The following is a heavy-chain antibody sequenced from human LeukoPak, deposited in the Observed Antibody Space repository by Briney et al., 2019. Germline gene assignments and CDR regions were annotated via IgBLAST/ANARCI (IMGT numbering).Heavy chain of an antibody. CDR1: GGSISSSSYY. J-gene: IGHJ4*02. D-gene: IGHD6-13*01. CDR3: ARGVIAAGGNDFDY. CDR2: IYNSGST. V-gene: IGHV4-39*07. Sequence: PSETLSLTCTVSGGSISSSSYYWGWIRQSPGRGLERIGYIYNSGSTYYNPSLKSRVTMSVDTSKNQLSLKVISVTAADTAVYYCARGVIAAGGNDFDYWGQGTLVTVSS.